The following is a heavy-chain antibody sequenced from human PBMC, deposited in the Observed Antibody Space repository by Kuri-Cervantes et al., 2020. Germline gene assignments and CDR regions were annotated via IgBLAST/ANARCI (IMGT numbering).Heavy chain of an antibody. CDR2: ISSSSSTI. Sequence: GESLKISCAASGFTFSSYAMNWVRQAPGKGLEWVSYISSSSSTIYYADSVKGRFTISRDNAKNSLYLQMNSLRAEDTAVYYCARDGGYDASDIWGQGTMVTVSS. J-gene: IGHJ3*02. CDR1: GFTFSSYA. CDR3: ARDGGYDASDI. D-gene: IGHD5-12*01. V-gene: IGHV3-48*01.